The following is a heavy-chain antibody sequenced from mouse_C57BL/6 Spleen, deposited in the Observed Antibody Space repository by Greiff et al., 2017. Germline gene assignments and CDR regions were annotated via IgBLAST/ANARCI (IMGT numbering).Heavy chain of an antibody. V-gene: IGHV1-54*01. CDR3: ARAEGFITTVVSYFDY. CDR1: GYAFTNYL. J-gene: IGHJ2*01. D-gene: IGHD1-1*01. CDR2: INPGSGGT. Sequence: VQLQQSGAELVRPGTSVKVSCKASGYAFTNYLIEWVKQRPGQGLEWIGVINPGSGGTNYNEKFKGKATLTADKSSSTAYMQLSSLTSEDSAVYFCARAEGFITTVVSYFDYWGQGTTLTVSS.